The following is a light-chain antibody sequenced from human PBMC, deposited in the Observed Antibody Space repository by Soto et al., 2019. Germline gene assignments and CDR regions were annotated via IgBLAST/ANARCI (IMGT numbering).Light chain of an antibody. Sequence: DIVMTQSPLSLPVTPGEPASISCRSSQSLLESNGYNCLEWYLQKPGQSPQLLIYLGSNRASGVSGRFSGSGSGTDFTLKISRVEAEDVAVYYRMQSLPTPLTFGQGTKVEIK. CDR3: MQSLPTPLT. J-gene: IGKJ1*01. CDR2: LGS. V-gene: IGKV2-28*01. CDR1: QSLLESNGYNC.